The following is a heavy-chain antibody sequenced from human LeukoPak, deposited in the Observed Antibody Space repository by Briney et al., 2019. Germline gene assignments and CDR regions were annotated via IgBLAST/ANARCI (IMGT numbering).Heavy chain of an antibody. D-gene: IGHD5-18*01. CDR3: ARVHSRGIQPVGY. Sequence: ASVKVSCKASGYTFTSYDINWVRQATGQGLEWMGWMNPNSGNTGYAQKFQGRVTMTRNTSISTAYMELSSLRPEDTAVYYCARVHSRGIQPVGYWGQGTLVTVSS. CDR1: GYTFTSYD. V-gene: IGHV1-8*01. CDR2: MNPNSGNT. J-gene: IGHJ4*02.